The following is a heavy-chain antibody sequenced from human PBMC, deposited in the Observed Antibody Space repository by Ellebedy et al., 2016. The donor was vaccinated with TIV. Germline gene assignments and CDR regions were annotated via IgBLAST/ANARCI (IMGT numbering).Heavy chain of an antibody. V-gene: IGHV3-48*02. CDR2: ISLSSSTI. Sequence: GESLKISCAASGFTFSSYSMNWVRQAPGKGLEWVSHISLSSSTIYYADSVKDRFSIASGHAKNSLSLQMNSLRDEDTAVYYCARGPRFGESSFDYWGQGTLVTVSS. CDR3: ARGPRFGESSFDY. CDR1: GFTFSSYS. D-gene: IGHD3-10*01. J-gene: IGHJ4*02.